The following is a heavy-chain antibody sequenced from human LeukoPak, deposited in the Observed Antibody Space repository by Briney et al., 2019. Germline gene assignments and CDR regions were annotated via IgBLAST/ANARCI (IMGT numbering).Heavy chain of an antibody. V-gene: IGHV3-7*01. Sequence: GGSLRLSCTASGFTFSTYYMAWVRQAPGKGLEWVANIRQDGSGKFYADSVKGRFTISRDNAKNSLYLQMNSLRAEDTAVYYCAREGNYYDSSGYYSYDAFDIWGQGTMVTASS. CDR2: IRQDGSGK. J-gene: IGHJ3*02. D-gene: IGHD3-22*01. CDR1: GFTFSTYY. CDR3: AREGNYYDSSGYYSYDAFDI.